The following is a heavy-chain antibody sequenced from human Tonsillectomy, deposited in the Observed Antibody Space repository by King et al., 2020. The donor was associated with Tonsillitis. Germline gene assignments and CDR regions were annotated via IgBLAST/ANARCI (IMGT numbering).Heavy chain of an antibody. V-gene: IGHV4-38-2*02. CDR1: GYSISSGYY. J-gene: IGHJ5*02. Sequence: QLQESGPGLVKPSETLSLTCTVSGYSISSGYYWGWIRQPPGKGLEWIGSIYHSGSTYYNPYLKSRVTISVDTSKNQFSLKLSSVTAADTAVYYCARASGSYGGWFDPWGQGTLVTVSS. CDR2: IYHSGST. CDR3: ARASGSYGGWFDP. D-gene: IGHD1-26*01.